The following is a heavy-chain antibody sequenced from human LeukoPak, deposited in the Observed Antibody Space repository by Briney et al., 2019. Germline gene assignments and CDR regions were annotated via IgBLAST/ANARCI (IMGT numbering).Heavy chain of an antibody. CDR1: GDSISSYY. V-gene: IGHV4-59*01. CDR2: IYYSGST. CDR3: ARVDGNYERGIDY. Sequence: SETLSLTCTVSGDSISSYYWSWIRQPPGKGLEWIGYIYYSGSTNYNPSLKSRVTISVDTSKNQFSLKLSSVTAADTAVYYCARVDGNYERGIDYWGQGTLVTVSS. J-gene: IGHJ4*02. D-gene: IGHD1-7*01.